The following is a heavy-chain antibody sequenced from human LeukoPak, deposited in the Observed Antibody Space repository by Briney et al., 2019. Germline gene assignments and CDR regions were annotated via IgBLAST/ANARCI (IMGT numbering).Heavy chain of an antibody. CDR1: GCTFTSYA. CDR3: ARASHPETWFDP. CDR2: INAGNGNT. J-gene: IGHJ5*02. Sequence: ASVKVSCKASGCTFTSYAMHWVRQAPGQRLEWMGWINAGNGNTKCSQKFQGRVTITRDTSASTAYMELSSLRSEDTAVYYCARASHPETWFDPWGQGTLVTVSS. V-gene: IGHV1-3*01.